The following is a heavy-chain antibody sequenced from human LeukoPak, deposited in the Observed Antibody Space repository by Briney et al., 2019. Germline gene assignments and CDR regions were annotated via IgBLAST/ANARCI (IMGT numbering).Heavy chain of an antibody. J-gene: IGHJ4*02. V-gene: IGHV4-59*01. CDR3: ARQQLSQLYYFDN. D-gene: IGHD6-13*01. Sequence: SETLSLTCTVTGGSISSYYWSWIRQPPGKGLEWIGYIYYTGSTNYNPSLKSRVTISVDTSKNQFSLKLSSVAAADTAVYYCARQQLSQLYYFDNWGQGTLVTVSS. CDR2: IYYTGST. CDR1: GGSISSYY.